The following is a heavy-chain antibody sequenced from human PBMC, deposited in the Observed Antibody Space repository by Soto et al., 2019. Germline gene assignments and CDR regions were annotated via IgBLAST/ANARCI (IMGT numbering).Heavy chain of an antibody. CDR3: ARHVYSYSGSSNWFDH. Sequence: PSETLSLTCAVSGVTISTYYWSWIRQPPGKGLEWIGYNYHSGTTNYNPSLKSRVTISVDTYKNQFYLRLTSVTSADKAVYYCARHVYSYSGSSNWFDHWAQGNLVTVSS. CDR1: GVTISTYY. D-gene: IGHD3-10*01. J-gene: IGHJ5*02. CDR2: NYHSGTT. V-gene: IGHV4-59*01.